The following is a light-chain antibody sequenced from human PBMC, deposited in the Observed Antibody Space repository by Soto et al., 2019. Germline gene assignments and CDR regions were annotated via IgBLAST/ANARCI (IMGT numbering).Light chain of an antibody. CDR2: GAS. Sequence: EIVLTQSPGTLSLSPGDISTLSCRASQSVSRSYLGWYQQKPGQAPRLLMYGASIRAAGVPDRFSGSGSGTEFTLTISRLEPEDFTVYYCHHYETFGQGTKVDIK. J-gene: IGKJ1*01. CDR1: QSVSRSY. CDR3: HHYET. V-gene: IGKV3-20*01.